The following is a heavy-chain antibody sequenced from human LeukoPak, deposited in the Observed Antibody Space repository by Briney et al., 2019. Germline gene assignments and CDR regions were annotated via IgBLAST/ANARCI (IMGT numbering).Heavy chain of an antibody. CDR1: GYTFTSYY. V-gene: IGHV1-2*02. CDR2: INPSGGST. J-gene: IGHJ6*03. Sequence: ASVKVSCKASGYTFTSYYMHWVRQAPGQGLEWMGIINPSGGSTNYAQKFQGRVTMTRDTSISTAYMELSRLRSDDTAVYYCARDLEKMYYDFWSGYSGLHYYMDVWGKGTTVTVSS. D-gene: IGHD3-3*01. CDR3: ARDLEKMYYDFWSGYSGLHYYMDV.